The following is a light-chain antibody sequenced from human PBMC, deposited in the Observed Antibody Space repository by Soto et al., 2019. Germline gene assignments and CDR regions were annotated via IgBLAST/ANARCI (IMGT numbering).Light chain of an antibody. Sequence: DIQMTQSPSSLSASVGDRVTITCRASQSISSYLNWYQQKPGKAPKLLIYAASSLQSGVPSRFSGSGSGTDFTLTISSLQPEDFAVYYCQHYNDWPPITFGQGTRLEIK. V-gene: IGKV1-39*01. CDR2: AAS. J-gene: IGKJ5*01. CDR3: QHYNDWPPIT. CDR1: QSISSY.